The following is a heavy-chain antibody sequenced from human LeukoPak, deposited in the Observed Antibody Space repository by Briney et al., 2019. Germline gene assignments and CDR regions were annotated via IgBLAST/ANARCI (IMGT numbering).Heavy chain of an antibody. V-gene: IGHV3-23*01. CDR1: GFTFSSYS. J-gene: IGHJ4*02. D-gene: IGHD3-16*01. CDR2: ISGSGVST. CDR3: AKDQGLMITFGGVNY. Sequence: GGSLRLSCAASGFTFSSYSMNWVRQAPGKGLEWVSGISGSGVSTYYADSVKGRFTISRDNSKNTLYLQMNSLRAEDTAVYYCAKDQGLMITFGGVNYWGQGTLVTVSS.